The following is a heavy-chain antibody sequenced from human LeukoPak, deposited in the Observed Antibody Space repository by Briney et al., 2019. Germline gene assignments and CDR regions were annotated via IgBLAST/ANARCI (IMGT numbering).Heavy chain of an antibody. CDR2: IYTSGST. V-gene: IGHV4-4*07. Sequence: SETLSLTCTVSGGSISSYYWSWIRQPAGKGLEWIGRIYTSGSTNYNPSLKSRVTMSVDTSKNQFSLKLSSVTAADTAVYYCARDRDGYSGYDLSLDYWGQGTLVTVSS. CDR1: GGSISSYY. D-gene: IGHD5-12*01. CDR3: ARDRDGYSGYDLSLDY. J-gene: IGHJ4*02.